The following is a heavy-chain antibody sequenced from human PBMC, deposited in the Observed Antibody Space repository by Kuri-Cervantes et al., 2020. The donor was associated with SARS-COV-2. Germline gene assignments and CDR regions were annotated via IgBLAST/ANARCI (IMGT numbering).Heavy chain of an antibody. V-gene: IGHV3-30*02. CDR3: AKDSVPARDYYYYGMDV. CDR1: GFTFSSYG. Sequence: GGSLRLSCAASGFTFSSYGMHWVRQAPGKGLEWVAFIRYDGSNKYYADSVKGRFTISRDNSKNTLYLQMNSLRAEDTAVYYCAKDSVPARDYYYYGMDVWGQGTTVTVSS. CDR2: IRYDGSNK. J-gene: IGHJ6*02.